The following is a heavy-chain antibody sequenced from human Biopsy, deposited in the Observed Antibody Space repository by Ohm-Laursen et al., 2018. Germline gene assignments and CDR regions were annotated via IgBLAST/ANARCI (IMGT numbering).Heavy chain of an antibody. CDR2: IIPTFDTP. J-gene: IGHJ5*02. CDR3: AGGAAKGNPYDH. D-gene: IGHD3-10*01. V-gene: IGHV1-69*06. Sequence: SVTASCKASGGTFISYVISWVRQAPGQGLEWMGRIIPTFDTPTYAPDFQGRVTFTADKSTGTAHLDLSRLRSEDTAIYYCAGGAAKGNPYDHWGQGTLVTVSS. CDR1: GGTFISYV.